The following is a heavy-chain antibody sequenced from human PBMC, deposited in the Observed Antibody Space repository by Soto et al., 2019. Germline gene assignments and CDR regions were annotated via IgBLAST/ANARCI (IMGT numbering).Heavy chain of an antibody. J-gene: IGHJ4*02. V-gene: IGHV3-21*01. D-gene: IGHD3-22*01. CDR1: GFTLRSYA. CDR3: ARGAHYYDGSGYYGY. Sequence: GALRLSCAASGFTLRSYAMSWVRQAPGKGLEWVSSISSSSSYIYYADSVKGRFTISRDNAKNSLYLQMNSLRAADTAVYYCARGAHYYDGSGYYGYWGQGTLVTVSS. CDR2: ISSSSSYI.